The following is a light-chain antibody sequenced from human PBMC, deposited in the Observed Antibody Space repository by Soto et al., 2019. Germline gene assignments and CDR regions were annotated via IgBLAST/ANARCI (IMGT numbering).Light chain of an antibody. CDR3: QQSYSTPS. CDR2: WAS. Sequence: DIVLTQSPDSLSVPLGETATIAVNCDRTLLSTSNNKNHLSWFQQKPGRPPTLLISWASARQSGVPDRFTGTGSATDFRLTISNLQAEDVAVYFCQQSYSTPSFGQGTKVDIK. V-gene: IGKV4-1*01. J-gene: IGKJ1*01. CDR1: RTLLSTSNNKNH.